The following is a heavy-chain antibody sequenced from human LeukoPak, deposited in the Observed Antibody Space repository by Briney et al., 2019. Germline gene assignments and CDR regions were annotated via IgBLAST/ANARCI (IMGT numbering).Heavy chain of an antibody. CDR1: GFTFSSYG. V-gene: IGHV3-33*08. Sequence: TGGSLRLSCAASGFTFSSYGMHWVRQAPGKGLEWVAVIWYDGSNKYYADSVKGRFTISRDNSKNTLYLQMNSLRAEDTAVYYCARDLGSGYDFAFDIWGQGTMVTVSS. J-gene: IGHJ3*02. CDR2: IWYDGSNK. CDR3: ARDLGSGYDFAFDI. D-gene: IGHD5-12*01.